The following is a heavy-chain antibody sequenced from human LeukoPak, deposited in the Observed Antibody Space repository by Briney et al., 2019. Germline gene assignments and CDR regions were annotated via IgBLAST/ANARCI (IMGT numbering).Heavy chain of an antibody. CDR1: GGTFSSYA. J-gene: IGHJ5*02. Sequence: SAKVSCKASGGTFSSYAISWVRQAPGQGLEWMGRIIPIFGTANYAQKFQGRVTITTDESTSTAYMELSSLRSEDTAVYYCARGHPGYRETWAHWFDPWGQGTLVTVSS. V-gene: IGHV1-69*05. D-gene: IGHD3-9*01. CDR3: ARGHPGYRETWAHWFDP. CDR2: IIPIFGTA.